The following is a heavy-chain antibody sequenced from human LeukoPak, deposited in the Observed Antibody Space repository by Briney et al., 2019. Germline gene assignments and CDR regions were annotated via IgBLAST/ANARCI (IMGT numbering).Heavy chain of an antibody. Sequence: QSGGSLRLSCAASGFTFSSYAMSWVRQAPGKGLEWVSSISGSGGSTYYADSVKGRFTISRDNSKNTLYLQMNSLRAEDTAVYYCARWGGATSLNIPLYDYMDVWGKGTTVTVSS. CDR2: ISGSGGST. CDR1: GFTFSSYA. J-gene: IGHJ6*03. D-gene: IGHD1-26*01. CDR3: ARWGGATSLNIPLYDYMDV. V-gene: IGHV3-23*01.